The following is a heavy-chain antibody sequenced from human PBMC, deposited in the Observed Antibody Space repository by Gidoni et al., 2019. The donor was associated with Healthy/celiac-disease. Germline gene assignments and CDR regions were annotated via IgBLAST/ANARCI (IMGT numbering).Heavy chain of an antibody. CDR1: GVNFSSDR. CDR3: ARTLRRNYYDSSGYYFYFQH. J-gene: IGHJ1*01. Sequence: EVQLVESGGGLVQPGGALRLSCAASGVNFSSDRMTWVRQAPGKGLEWVSYISSSSSTIYYADSVKGRFTISRDNAKNSLYLQMNSLRAEDTAVYYCARTLRRNYYDSSGYYFYFQHWGQGTLVTVSS. D-gene: IGHD3-22*01. V-gene: IGHV3-48*01. CDR2: ISSSSSTI.